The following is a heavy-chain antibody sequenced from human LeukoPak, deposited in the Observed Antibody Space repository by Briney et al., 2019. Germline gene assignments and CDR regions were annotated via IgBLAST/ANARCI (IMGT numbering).Heavy chain of an antibody. Sequence: ASETLSLTCTVSGGSISSYYWSWIRQPPGKGLEWIGEINHSGSTNYNPSLKSRVTISVDTSKNQFSLKLSSVTAADTAVYYCARGPEIQLWSGDYGDYDGNYWGQGTLVTVSS. CDR3: ARGPEIQLWSGDYGDYDGNY. CDR2: INHSGST. J-gene: IGHJ4*02. V-gene: IGHV4-34*01. CDR1: GGSISSYY. D-gene: IGHD4-17*01.